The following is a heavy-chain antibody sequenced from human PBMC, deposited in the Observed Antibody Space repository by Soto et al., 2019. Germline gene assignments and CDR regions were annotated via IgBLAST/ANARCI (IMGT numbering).Heavy chain of an antibody. CDR3: ARDLVGFGDSRNYGMDV. Sequence: SESLSLTCTVSGGSISSGGYYWSWIRQHPGKGLEWIGYIYYSGSTYYNPPLKSRVTISVDTSKNQFSLKLSSVTAADTAVYYCARDLVGFGDSRNYGMDVWGQGTTVTVSS. J-gene: IGHJ6*02. D-gene: IGHD4-17*01. CDR1: GGSISSGGYY. V-gene: IGHV4-31*03. CDR2: IYYSGST.